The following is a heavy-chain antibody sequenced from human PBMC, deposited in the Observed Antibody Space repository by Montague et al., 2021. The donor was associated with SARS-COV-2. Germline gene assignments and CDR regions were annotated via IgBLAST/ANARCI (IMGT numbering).Heavy chain of an antibody. CDR1: GGSISSSSYY. CDR2: IYYSGST. D-gene: IGHD2-2*01. V-gene: IGHV4-39*01. J-gene: IGHJ5*02. CDR3: ARQGDQLLLEYRFDP. Sequence: SETLSLTCTVSGGSISSSSYYWGWIRQPPGKGLEWIGSIYYSGSTYYNPSLKSRVTISVDTSKNQFSLKPSSVTAADTAVYYCARQGDQLLLEYRFDPWAREPWSPSPQ.